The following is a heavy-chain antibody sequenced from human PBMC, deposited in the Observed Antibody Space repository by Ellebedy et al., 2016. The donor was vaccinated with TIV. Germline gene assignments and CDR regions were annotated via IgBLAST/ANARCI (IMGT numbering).Heavy chain of an antibody. V-gene: IGHV4-39*01. CDR3: ASSPGIAVAGTS. D-gene: IGHD6-19*01. J-gene: IGHJ5*02. CDR2: IYYSGST. CDR1: GGSISSSSSY. Sequence: SETLSLXXTVSGGSISSSSSYWGWIRQPPGKGLEWIGSIYYSGSTYYNPSLKSRVTISVDTSKNQFSLKLSSVTAADTAVYYCASSPGIAVAGTSWGQGTLVTVSS.